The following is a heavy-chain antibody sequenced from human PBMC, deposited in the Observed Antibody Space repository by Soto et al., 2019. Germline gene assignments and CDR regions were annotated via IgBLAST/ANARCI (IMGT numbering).Heavy chain of an antibody. CDR3: ARDDGRYCSGGSCYSNYFDY. D-gene: IGHD2-15*01. V-gene: IGHV4-59*01. J-gene: IGHJ4*02. CDR2: IYYSGST. Sequence: QVQLQESGPGLVKPSETLSLTCTVSGGSISSYYWSWIRQPPGKGLGWSGYIYYSGSTNYNPSLKSRVTISVDTSKNQFSLKLSSVTAADTAVYYCARDDGRYCSGGSCYSNYFDYWGQGTLVTVSS. CDR1: GGSISSYY.